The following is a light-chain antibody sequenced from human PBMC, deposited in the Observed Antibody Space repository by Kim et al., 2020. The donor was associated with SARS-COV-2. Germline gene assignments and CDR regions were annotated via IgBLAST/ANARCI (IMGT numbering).Light chain of an antibody. CDR2: VAS. V-gene: IGKV3-20*01. CDR3: QQYGSSPYT. CDR1: QSVTSSS. Sequence: EIVLTQSPGTLSLSPGERATLSCRASQSVTSSSLAWYQQKPGQEPRLLIYVASSRATGIPDRFSGSGSGTDFTLTISRLEPEDFAVYYCQQYGSSPYTFGQGTKLEI. J-gene: IGKJ2*01.